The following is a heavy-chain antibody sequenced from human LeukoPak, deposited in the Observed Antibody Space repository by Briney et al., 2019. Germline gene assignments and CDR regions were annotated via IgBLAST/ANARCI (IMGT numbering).Heavy chain of an antibody. Sequence: SETLSLTCAVYGGSFSGYYWSWIRQPPGKGLERIGEINHSGSTNYNPSLKSRVTISVDTSKNQFSLKLSSVTAADTAVYYCARGGYGSGSYYPHHFDYWGQGTLVTVSS. D-gene: IGHD3-10*01. J-gene: IGHJ4*02. V-gene: IGHV4-34*01. CDR1: GGSFSGYY. CDR3: ARGGYGSGSYYPHHFDY. CDR2: INHSGST.